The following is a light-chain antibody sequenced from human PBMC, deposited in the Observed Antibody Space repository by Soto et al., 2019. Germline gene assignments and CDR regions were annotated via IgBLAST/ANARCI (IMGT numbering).Light chain of an antibody. CDR3: QQYKNWPLIT. V-gene: IGKV3-15*01. J-gene: IGKJ5*01. CDR2: DAS. Sequence: EIVMTQSPATLSVSPGERATLSCRASQSVSSNLAWYQQKPGQAPRLLIYDASTRATGLPARFSGSGSGTEFTLTVSSLKSEDFAVYYCQQYKNWPLITFGQGTRLEIK. CDR1: QSVSSN.